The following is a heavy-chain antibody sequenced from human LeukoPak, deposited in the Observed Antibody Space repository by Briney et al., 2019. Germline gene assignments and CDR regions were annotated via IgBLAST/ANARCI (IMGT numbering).Heavy chain of an antibody. D-gene: IGHD5-24*01. CDR3: ARLEMSTMSAIDN. CDR2: IYPGDSET. J-gene: IGHJ4*02. CDR1: GYSFTSYW. V-gene: IGHV5-51*01. Sequence: PGGSLRLSCKGSGYSFTSYWIGWVRQMPGKGLEWMGNIYPGDSETRYSPSFQGQVTIAADKSINVAYLVWGSLKASDTAMYFCARLEMSTMSAIDNWGQGTLVTVSS.